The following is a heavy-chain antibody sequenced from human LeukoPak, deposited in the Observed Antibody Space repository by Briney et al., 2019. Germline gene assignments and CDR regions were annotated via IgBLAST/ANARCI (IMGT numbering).Heavy chain of an antibody. CDR3: ASTEWEPKGAFDI. Sequence: GGSLRLSCAASGFTLSSYSMNWVRQAPGKGLEWVSSISSSSSYIYYADSVKGRFTISRDNAKNSLYLQMNSLRAEDTAVYYCASTEWEPKGAFDIWGQGTMVTVSS. CDR1: GFTLSSYS. V-gene: IGHV3-21*01. D-gene: IGHD1-26*01. J-gene: IGHJ3*02. CDR2: ISSSSSYI.